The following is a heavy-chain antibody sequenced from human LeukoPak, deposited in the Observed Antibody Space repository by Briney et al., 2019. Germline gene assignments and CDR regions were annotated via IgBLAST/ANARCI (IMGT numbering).Heavy chain of an antibody. Sequence: PSETLSLTCAVYGGSISSGGYSWSWIRQPPGKGLEWIGYIYHSGSTYYNPSLKSRVTISVDRSKNQFSLKLSSVTAADTAVYYCAREDSGSYQNWFDPWGQGTLVTVSS. CDR3: AREDSGSYQNWFDP. J-gene: IGHJ5*02. CDR2: IYHSGST. CDR1: GGSISSGGYS. D-gene: IGHD1-26*01. V-gene: IGHV4-30-2*01.